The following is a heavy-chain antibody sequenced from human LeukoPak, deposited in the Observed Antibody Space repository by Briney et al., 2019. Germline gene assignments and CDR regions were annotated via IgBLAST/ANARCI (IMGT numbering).Heavy chain of an antibody. D-gene: IGHD3-16*02. CDR2: IIPIFGTA. CDR3: AISSSVWGSYRQPLSL. CDR1: GGTFSSYA. V-gene: IGHV1-69*13. J-gene: IGHJ4*02. Sequence: ASVKVSCKASGGTFSSYAISWVRQAPGQGLEWMGGIIPIFGTANYAQKFQGRVTITADESTSTAYMELSSLRSEDTAVYYCAISSSVWGSYRQPLSLWGQGTLVTVSS.